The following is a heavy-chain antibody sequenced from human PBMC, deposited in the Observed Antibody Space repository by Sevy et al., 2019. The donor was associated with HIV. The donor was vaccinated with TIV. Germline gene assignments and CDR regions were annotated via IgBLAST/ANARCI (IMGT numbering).Heavy chain of an antibody. J-gene: IGHJ4*02. Sequence: GGSLRLSCVASGFNLENFWMNWVRQAPGKGLEWVANIRQDGSEIYYVASVKGRFTISRDIARNLVYLQMNSLRVEDTALYYCVRAIQSDGSFWGQGALVTVSS. CDR1: GFNLENFW. CDR3: VRAIQSDGSF. D-gene: IGHD6-19*01. V-gene: IGHV3-7*01. CDR2: IRQDGSEI.